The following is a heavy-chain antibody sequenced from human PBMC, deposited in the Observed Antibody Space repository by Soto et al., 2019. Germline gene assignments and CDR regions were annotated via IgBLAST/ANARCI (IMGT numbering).Heavy chain of an antibody. CDR3: ESTPGIAAAGNWFDP. J-gene: IGHJ5*02. D-gene: IGHD6-13*01. CDR1: SGSMSSSLNH. Sequence: SETLSLTCIVSSGSMSSSLNHWGWIRQPPGKGLEWIGNINYSGSTYYNPSLQSRLTISVDTSNNQFSLTLSSVTAADTAVYYCESTPGIAAAGNWFDPWGQGTLVTVSS. CDR2: INYSGST. V-gene: IGHV4-39*01.